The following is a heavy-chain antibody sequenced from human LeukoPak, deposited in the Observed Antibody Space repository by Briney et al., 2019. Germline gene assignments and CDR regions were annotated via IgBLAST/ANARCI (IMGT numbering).Heavy chain of an antibody. CDR3: ARGAPNYYYYYMDV. CDR2: IYYSGST. CDR1: GGSISSGDYY. J-gene: IGHJ6*03. V-gene: IGHV4-30-4*08. Sequence: PSETLSLTCTVSGGSISSGDYYWSWSRQPPGNGLEWIGYIYYSGSTYYNPSLKSRVTISVDTSKNQFSLKLSSVTAADTAVYYCARGAPNYYYYYMDVWGKGTTVTVSS.